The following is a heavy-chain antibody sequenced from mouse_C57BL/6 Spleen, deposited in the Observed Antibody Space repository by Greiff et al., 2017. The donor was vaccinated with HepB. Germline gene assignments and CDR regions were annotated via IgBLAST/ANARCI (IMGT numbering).Heavy chain of an antibody. CDR2: IDPSDSET. J-gene: IGHJ4*01. CDR1: GYTFTSYW. Sequence: QVQLQQPGAELVRPGSSVKLSCKASGYTFTSYWMHWVKQRPIQGLEWIGNIDPSDSETHYNQKFKDKATLTVDKSSSTAYMQLSSLTSEDSAVYNCARSGYSYYYAMDYWGQGTSVTVSS. V-gene: IGHV1-52*01. CDR3: ARSGYSYYYAMDY. D-gene: IGHD2-3*01.